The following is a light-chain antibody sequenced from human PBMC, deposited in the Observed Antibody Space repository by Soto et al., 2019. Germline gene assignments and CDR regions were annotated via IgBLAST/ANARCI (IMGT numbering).Light chain of an antibody. CDR1: QIVSSN. V-gene: IGKV3-15*01. CDR3: QQYNNWPPWT. Sequence: EIVFTHSPATLSVSPVERATLSCMASQIVSSNLAWYQQKPGQAPRLLIYGASTRATGIPARFSGSGSGTEFTLTISSLQSEDFAVYYCQQYNNWPPWTFGQGTKVDIK. CDR2: GAS. J-gene: IGKJ1*01.